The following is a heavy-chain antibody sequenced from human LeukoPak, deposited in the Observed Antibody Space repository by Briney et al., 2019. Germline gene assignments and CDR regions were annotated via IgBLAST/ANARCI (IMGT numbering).Heavy chain of an antibody. J-gene: IGHJ4*02. Sequence: ALVKVSCKASGYTFSSYSITWVRQAPGQGLDWMGWISTYNDNTRYAQKFRGRVTLTTDTSTSTVYMELRSLRSDDTAVYYCARESIDYADLIDYWGQGTLVTVSS. CDR3: ARESIDYADLIDY. D-gene: IGHD4-17*01. CDR2: ISTYNDNT. CDR1: GYTFSSYS. V-gene: IGHV1-18*01.